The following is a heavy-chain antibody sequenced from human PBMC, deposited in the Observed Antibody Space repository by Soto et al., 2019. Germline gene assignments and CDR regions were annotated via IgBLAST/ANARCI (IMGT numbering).Heavy chain of an antibody. V-gene: IGHV1-58*01. CDR2: IVVGSGNT. CDR1: GFTFTSSA. Sequence: ASVKVSCKASGFTFTSSAVQWVRQARGQRLEWIGWIVVGSGNTNYAQKFQERVTITRDMSTSTAYMELSSLRSEDTAVYYCAAVGSSGWWGYFDYWGQGTLVTVAS. D-gene: IGHD6-19*01. CDR3: AAVGSSGWWGYFDY. J-gene: IGHJ4*02.